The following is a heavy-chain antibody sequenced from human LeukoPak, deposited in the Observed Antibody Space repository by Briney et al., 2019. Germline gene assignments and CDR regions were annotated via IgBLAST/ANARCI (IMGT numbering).Heavy chain of an antibody. J-gene: IGHJ5*02. CDR2: IYSGGSA. D-gene: IGHD2-15*01. Sequence: PGGSLRLSCAASGFIVSRKYMSWVRQAPGKGLEWVSVIYSGGSADYADSVKGRFTISRDNSKNTLHLQMKSLRAEDTAVYYCARDRYCSGGSCYGWLDPWGQGTLVTVSS. V-gene: IGHV3-66*01. CDR1: GFIVSRKY. CDR3: ARDRYCSGGSCYGWLDP.